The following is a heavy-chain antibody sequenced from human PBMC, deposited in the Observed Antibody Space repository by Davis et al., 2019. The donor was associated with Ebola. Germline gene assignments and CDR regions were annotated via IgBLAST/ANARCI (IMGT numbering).Heavy chain of an antibody. J-gene: IGHJ2*01. CDR2: IDQNDNT. V-gene: IGHV4-4*02. CDR3: ATGSRYFDL. Sequence: PSETLSLTCAVSGGSMGSRTWFYWVRQPPGKGLEWIGEIDQNDNTNYTPSLESRVTISLDYSKNHFSLKLSSVTAADTAVYYCATGSRYFDLWGRGTLVTVSS. CDR1: GGSMGSRTW. D-gene: IGHD1-26*01.